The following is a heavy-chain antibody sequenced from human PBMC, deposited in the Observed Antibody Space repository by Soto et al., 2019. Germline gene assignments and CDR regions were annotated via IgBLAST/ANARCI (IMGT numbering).Heavy chain of an antibody. J-gene: IGHJ6*02. CDR1: GYTFTGYY. CDR3: ARYHQPYELIHYGMDV. D-gene: IGHD2-2*01. Sequence: GASVKVSCKASGYTFTGYYMHWVRQAPGQGLEWMGWINPNSGGTNYAQKFQGRVTMTRDTSISTAYMELSRLRSDDTAVYYCARYHQPYELIHYGMDVGGQGTTVTVSS. CDR2: INPNSGGT. V-gene: IGHV1-2*02.